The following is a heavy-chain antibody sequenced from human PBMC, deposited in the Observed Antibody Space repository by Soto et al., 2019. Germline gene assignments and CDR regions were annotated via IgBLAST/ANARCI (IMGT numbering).Heavy chain of an antibody. CDR1: GFIFGSSG. J-gene: IGHJ4*02. Sequence: QVQLVESGGGVVQPGRSLRLSCAASGFIFGSSGMHWVRQAPGKGLEWVAVISYDGSNIYYADSVKGRFTISRDNSKNTLYLHMNSVRAEDTAVYHCAKYGSSGWYFHYWGQGTLVTVSS. CDR3: AKYGSSGWYFHY. D-gene: IGHD6-19*01. V-gene: IGHV3-30*18. CDR2: ISYDGSNI.